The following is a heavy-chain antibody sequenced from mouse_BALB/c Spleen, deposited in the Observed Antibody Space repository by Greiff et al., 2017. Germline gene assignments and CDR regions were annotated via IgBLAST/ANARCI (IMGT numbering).Heavy chain of an antibody. J-gene: IGHJ4*01. CDR3: ARENSLLRLRAMDY. D-gene: IGHD1-2*01. Sequence: VQLQQSGGGLVKPGGSLKLSCAASGFTFSSYAMSWVRQSPEKRLEWVAEISSGGSYTYYPDTVTGRFTISRDNAKNTLYLEMSSLRSEDTAMYYCARENSLLRLRAMDYWGQGTSVTVSS. V-gene: IGHV5-9-4*01. CDR2: ISSGGSYT. CDR1: GFTFSSYA.